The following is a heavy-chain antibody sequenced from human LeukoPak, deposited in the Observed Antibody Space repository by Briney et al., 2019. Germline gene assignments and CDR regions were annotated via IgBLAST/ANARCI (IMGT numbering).Heavy chain of an antibody. CDR3: ARWCIAVAGTAADY. Sequence: PSETLFLTCTVSGGSISSSSYYWGWIRQPPGKGLEWIGSIYYSGSTYYNPSLKSRVTISVDTSKNQFSLKLSSVTAADTAVYYCARWCIAVAGTAADYWGQGTLVTVSS. CDR1: GGSISSSSYY. V-gene: IGHV4-39*01. J-gene: IGHJ4*02. D-gene: IGHD6-19*01. CDR2: IYYSGST.